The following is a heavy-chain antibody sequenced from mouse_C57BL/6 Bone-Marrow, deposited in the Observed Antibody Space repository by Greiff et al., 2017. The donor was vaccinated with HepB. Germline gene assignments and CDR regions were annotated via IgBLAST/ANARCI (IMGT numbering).Heavy chain of an antibody. CDR2: IYPGSGST. D-gene: IGHD2-5*01. V-gene: IGHV1-55*01. CDR1: GYTFTSYW. J-gene: IGHJ4*01. CDR3: ARSGAYYSNYDYYAMDY. Sequence: VQLQQPGAELVKPGASVKMSCKASGYTFTSYWITWVKQRPGQGLEWIGDIYPGSGSTNYNEKFKSKATLTVDTSSSTAYMQLSSLTSEDSAVYYCARSGAYYSNYDYYAMDYWGQGTSVTVSS.